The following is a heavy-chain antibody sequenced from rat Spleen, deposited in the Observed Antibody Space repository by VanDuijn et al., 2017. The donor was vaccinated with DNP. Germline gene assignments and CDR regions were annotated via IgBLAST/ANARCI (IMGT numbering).Heavy chain of an antibody. V-gene: IGHV5-7*01. D-gene: IGHD1-2*01. J-gene: IGHJ4*01. CDR3: ERHRTISPYYCAKGYYSTYAYVMDA. Sequence: EVLLVESDGGLVQPGRSLKLSCAVSGFTFSDYYMAWVRQAPAKGLEWVATISYNGGTPYYRDSVKGRFTISRDNAQSTLYLQMDSLRSEDTATYYCERHRTISPYYCAKGYYSTYAYVMDAWGQGASVTVSS. CDR1: GFTFSDYY. CDR2: ISYNGGTP.